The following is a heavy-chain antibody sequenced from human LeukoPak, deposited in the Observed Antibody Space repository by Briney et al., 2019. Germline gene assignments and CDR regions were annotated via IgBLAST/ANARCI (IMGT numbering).Heavy chain of an antibody. Sequence: GGSLRLSCAAAGFTFSSYAMSWVRQAPGKGREWVSAISGSGGTTYYADSVRGRFTISRDNSKNTLYLLMNSLRAEDTAVYYCAKTQLRWTGYHDYWGQGTLVTVSS. J-gene: IGHJ4*02. V-gene: IGHV3-23*01. CDR1: GFTFSSYA. D-gene: IGHD3/OR15-3a*01. CDR3: AKTQLRWTGYHDY. CDR2: ISGSGGTT.